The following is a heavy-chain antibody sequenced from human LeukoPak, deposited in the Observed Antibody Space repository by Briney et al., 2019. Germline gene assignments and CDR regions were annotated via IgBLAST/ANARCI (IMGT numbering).Heavy chain of an antibody. CDR3: ARDRGYYAFDI. Sequence: ASVKVSCQPSGYTFTGYYMHWVRQAPGQGLEWMGWINPNSGGTNYAQKFQGRVTMTRDTSISTAYMELSRLRSDDTAVYYCARDRGYYAFDIWGQGTMVTVSS. CDR1: GYTFTGYY. CDR2: INPNSGGT. D-gene: IGHD5-12*01. J-gene: IGHJ3*02. V-gene: IGHV1-2*02.